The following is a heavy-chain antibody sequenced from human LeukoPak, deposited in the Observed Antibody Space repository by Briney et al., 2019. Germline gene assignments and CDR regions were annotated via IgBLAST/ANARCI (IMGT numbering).Heavy chain of an antibody. CDR2: INPNSGGT. D-gene: IGHD1-26*01. J-gene: IGHJ4*02. Sequence: ASVKVSCKASGYTFTGYYMHWVRQAPGQGLEWMGWINPNSGGTNYAQKFQGRVTMTRDTSISTAYMELSRLRSDDTDVYYCARGIVGATPSGYWGQGTLVTVSS. CDR3: ARGIVGATPSGY. V-gene: IGHV1-2*02. CDR1: GYTFTGYY.